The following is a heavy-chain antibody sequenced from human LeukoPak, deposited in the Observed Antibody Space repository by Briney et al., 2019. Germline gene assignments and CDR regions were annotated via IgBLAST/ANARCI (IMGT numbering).Heavy chain of an antibody. CDR2: ISYDGSNK. D-gene: IGHD6-13*01. J-gene: IGHJ6*02. V-gene: IGHV3-30-3*01. Sequence: VRSLRVSSAAPGFTFSSYAMHWVREAPGKGLEWGAVISYDGSNKYYAESVKGRFTISRDNSKNTLYLQMNSLRAEDTAVYYCARDVVSSSWSMYYYYYGMDVWGQGTTVTVSS. CDR3: ARDVVSSSWSMYYYYYGMDV. CDR1: GFTFSSYA.